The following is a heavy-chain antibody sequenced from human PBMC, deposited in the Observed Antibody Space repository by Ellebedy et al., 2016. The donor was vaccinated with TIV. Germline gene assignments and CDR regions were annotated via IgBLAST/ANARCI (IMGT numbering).Heavy chain of an antibody. CDR3: ARGAVHYGMDV. D-gene: IGHD4-17*01. V-gene: IGHV3-48*01. CDR2: ISSSSSTI. CDR1: GFTFSSYS. Sequence: GGSLRLSXAASGFTFSSYSMNWVRQVPGKGLEWVSYISSSSSTIYYADSVKGRFTISRDNAKNSLYLQMNSLRAEDTAVYYCARGAVHYGMDVWGQGTTVTVSS. J-gene: IGHJ6*02.